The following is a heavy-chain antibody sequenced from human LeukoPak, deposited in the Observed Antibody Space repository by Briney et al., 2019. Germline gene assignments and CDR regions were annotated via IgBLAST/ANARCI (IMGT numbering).Heavy chain of an antibody. D-gene: IGHD1-26*01. J-gene: IGHJ6*03. Sequence: PAGSLRLSGAASGFTFSTYPMSWLPQAPGKGLKGGSSISNSNSYIYYADSVKGRFSIARENAKKSLYLQMNSLRAEEAAVYYCAIAASVYSGSYPYNNYMDVWGKGTTVTVSS. CDR1: GFTFSTYP. CDR2: ISNSNSYI. V-gene: IGHV3-21*01. CDR3: AIAASVYSGSYPYNNYMDV.